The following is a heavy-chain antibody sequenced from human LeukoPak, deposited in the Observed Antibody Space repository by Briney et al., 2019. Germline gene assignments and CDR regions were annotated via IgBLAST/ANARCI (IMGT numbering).Heavy chain of an antibody. V-gene: IGHV3-53*01. D-gene: IGHD3-10*01. CDR2: IYSGGST. CDR3: ARDLGPYYYGSGPADN. Sequence: GGSLRLSCAASGFIVSSNYMSWVRQAPGKGLEWVSGIYSGGSTYYADSVKGRFTISRDNSKNTLYLQMNSLRAEDTAVYYCARDLGPYYYGSGPADNWGQGTLVTVSS. J-gene: IGHJ4*02. CDR1: GFIVSSNY.